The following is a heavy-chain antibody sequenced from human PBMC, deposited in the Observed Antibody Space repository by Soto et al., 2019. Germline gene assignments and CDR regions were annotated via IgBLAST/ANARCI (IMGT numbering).Heavy chain of an antibody. CDR1: GFSLSTSGMR. CDR2: IDWDDDK. V-gene: IGHV2-70*04. J-gene: IGHJ4*02. Sequence: SGPTLVNPTHTLTLTCTFSGFSLSTSGMRVSWIRQPPGKALEWLARIDWDDDKFYNTSLKTRLTISKDSSKNQVVLTMTNMDPVDTATYYCARMFHCSGGTCPFDYWGQGALVTVSS. CDR3: ARMFHCSGGTCPFDY. D-gene: IGHD2-15*01.